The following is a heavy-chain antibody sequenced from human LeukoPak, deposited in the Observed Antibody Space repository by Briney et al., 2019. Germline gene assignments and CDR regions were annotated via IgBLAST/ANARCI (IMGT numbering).Heavy chain of an antibody. J-gene: IGHJ6*03. CDR3: ARDPVVASPGPFYYHYMDV. CDR2: IDSSGNT. D-gene: IGHD6-13*01. CDR1: GFAASRNY. Sequence: GGSLRLSCAASGFAASRNYMSWVRQPPGEGLEGLSLIDSSGNTFYADSVKGRFTISRDYLKNTLFLQMNSLRAEDTALYYCARDPVVASPGPFYYHYMDVWGKGTTVTVSS. V-gene: IGHV3-53*01.